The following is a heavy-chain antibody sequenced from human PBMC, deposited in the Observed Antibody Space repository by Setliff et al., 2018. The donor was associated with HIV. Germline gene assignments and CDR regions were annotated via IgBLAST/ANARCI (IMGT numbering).Heavy chain of an antibody. J-gene: IGHJ5*02. V-gene: IGHV4-34*01. D-gene: IGHD4-17*01. CDR1: GAPFSGFH. Sequence: SETLSLTCAVYGAPFSGFHWGWIRQSPGKGLEWIGEIDHSGSTKYNPSLKSRVTLSVDTSKNQFSLKIDSVIAADTAVYFCARVGTTVTTRETYKWFDPWGQEPWSPSPQ. CDR2: IDHSGST. CDR3: ARVGTTVTTRETYKWFDP.